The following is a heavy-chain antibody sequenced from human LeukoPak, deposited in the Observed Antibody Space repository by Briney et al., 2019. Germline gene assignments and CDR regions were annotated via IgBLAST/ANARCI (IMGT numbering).Heavy chain of an antibody. D-gene: IGHD5-18*01. CDR2: ISPYNGNT. J-gene: IGHJ4*02. CDR3: ATDSRFSYGQFDY. CDR1: DYTFTTYD. Sequence: ASIKVSCKASDYTFTTYDIRWVRQAPGQGLEWMGWISPYNGNTKYAQKLQGRVTMTTDTSTSTAYMELRSLRSDDTAVYYCATDSRFSYGQFDYWGQGTLVTVSS. V-gene: IGHV1-18*01.